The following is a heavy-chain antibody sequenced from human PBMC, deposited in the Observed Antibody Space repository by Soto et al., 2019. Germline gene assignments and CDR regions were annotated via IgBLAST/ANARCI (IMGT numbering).Heavy chain of an antibody. D-gene: IGHD5-18*01. CDR3: ARHVVSDTAMVPYFDY. Sequence: QVQLQESGPGLVKPSETLSLTCTVSGGSISSYYWSWIRQPPGKGLEWIGYIYYSGSTNYNPSLKSRVTISVDTSKNQFSLKLSSVTAADTAVYYCARHVVSDTAMVPYFDYWGQGTLVTVSS. CDR1: GGSISSYY. CDR2: IYYSGST. J-gene: IGHJ4*02. V-gene: IGHV4-59*08.